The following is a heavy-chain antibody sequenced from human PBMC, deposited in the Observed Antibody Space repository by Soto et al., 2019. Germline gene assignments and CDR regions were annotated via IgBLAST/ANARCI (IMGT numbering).Heavy chain of an antibody. V-gene: IGHV4-59*12. CDR3: AREGYDILTGYYPAWFDP. D-gene: IGHD3-9*01. J-gene: IGHJ5*02. CDR1: GGSISSYY. CDR2: IYYSGST. Sequence: SETLSLTCTVSGGSISSYYWSWIRQPPGKGLEWIGYIYYSGSTNYNPSLKSRVTISVDTSKNQFSLQLNSVTPEDTAVYYCAREGYDILTGYYPAWFDPWGQGTLVTVSS.